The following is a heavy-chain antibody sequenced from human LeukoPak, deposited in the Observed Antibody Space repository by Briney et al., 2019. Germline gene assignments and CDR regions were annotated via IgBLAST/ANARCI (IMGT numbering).Heavy chain of an antibody. Sequence: GGSLRLSCAASGFTFSSYAMSWVRQAPGKGLEWVSAISGSGGSTYYADSVKVRFTISRDNSKNTLYLQMNSLRAEDTAVYYCAKDREQWRGAFDIWGQGTMVTVSS. CDR2: ISGSGGST. CDR1: GFTFSSYA. CDR3: AKDREQWRGAFDI. V-gene: IGHV3-23*01. D-gene: IGHD6-19*01. J-gene: IGHJ3*02.